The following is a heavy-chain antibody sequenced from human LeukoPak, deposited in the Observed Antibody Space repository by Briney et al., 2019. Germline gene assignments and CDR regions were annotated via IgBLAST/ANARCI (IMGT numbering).Heavy chain of an antibody. CDR1: GLTFSSHG. Sequence: PGGSLRLSCAASGLTFSSHGMHWVRQAPGKGLEWVAVMWDDESNKYYADSVKGRFTISRVNSKNILYLQMNNLGAEDTAVYYCARGRGGTYPPGIYWGQGTLVTVSS. CDR2: MWDDESNK. V-gene: IGHV3-33*01. J-gene: IGHJ4*02. CDR3: ARGRGGTYPPGIY. D-gene: IGHD1-26*01.